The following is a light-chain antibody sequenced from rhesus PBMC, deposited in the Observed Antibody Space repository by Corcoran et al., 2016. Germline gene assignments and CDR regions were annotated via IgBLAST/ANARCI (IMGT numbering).Light chain of an antibody. V-gene: IGKV3-24*04. CDR2: GAS. CDR3: LQSSNWYS. J-gene: IGKJ2*01. Sequence: EIVMTQSPATLALSPGERATLSCRASQSVSSYLAWYQQKPGQAPRLLIYGASSRATGIPDRFSGRGSGTELTLTISSLEPEDVGVYFCLQSSNWYSFGQGTKVEIK. CDR1: QSVSSY.